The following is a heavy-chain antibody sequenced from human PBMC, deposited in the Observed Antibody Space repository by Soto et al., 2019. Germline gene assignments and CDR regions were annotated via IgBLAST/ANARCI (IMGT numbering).Heavy chain of an antibody. CDR1: RFTFSSYA. Sequence: EVQLLESGGGLVQPGGSLRLSCAASRFTFSSYAMSWVRQAPGKGLEWVSAISGSGASTFYADSVKGRFTISRDNSKNTLYLQMNSLRAGDTAVYYCAKDQHCSSTSCYTTPYGMDVWGQGTTVTVSS. CDR2: ISGSGAST. J-gene: IGHJ6*02. D-gene: IGHD2-2*01. V-gene: IGHV3-23*01. CDR3: AKDQHCSSTSCYTTPYGMDV.